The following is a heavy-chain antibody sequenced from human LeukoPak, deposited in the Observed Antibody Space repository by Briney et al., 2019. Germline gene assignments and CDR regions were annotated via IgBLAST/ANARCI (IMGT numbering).Heavy chain of an antibody. CDR2: IDGEGSTK. J-gene: IGHJ3*02. D-gene: IGHD6-13*01. V-gene: IGHV3-7*01. Sequence: GGSLRLSCAASRFTFSSSWMAWVRQAPGKGLEWVSNIDGEGSTKNYVDSVKGRFTVSRDNAKNSLYLQMNSLKDEDTAVYYCARDRAYSTFDIWGQGTMVTVSS. CDR3: ARDRAYSTFDI. CDR1: RFTFSSSW.